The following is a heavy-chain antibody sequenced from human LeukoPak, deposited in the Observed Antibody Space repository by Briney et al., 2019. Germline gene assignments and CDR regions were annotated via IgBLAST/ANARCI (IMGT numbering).Heavy chain of an antibody. CDR1: GFTFSSYA. J-gene: IGHJ4*02. CDR2: ISYDGSSK. CDR3: AREYYTVRGVFDY. D-gene: IGHD3-10*01. V-gene: IGHV3-30*04. Sequence: GGSLRLSCAASGFTFSSYAMHWVRQAPGKGLEWVAVISYDGSSKYYADSVKGRFTISRDNSKNTLYLQMNSLRAEDTAVYCCAREYYTVRGVFDYWGQGTLVTVSS.